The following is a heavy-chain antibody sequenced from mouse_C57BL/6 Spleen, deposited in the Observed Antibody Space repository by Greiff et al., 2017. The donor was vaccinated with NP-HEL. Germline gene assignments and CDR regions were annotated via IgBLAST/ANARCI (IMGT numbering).Heavy chain of an antibody. J-gene: IGHJ1*03. CDR2: ISDGGSYT. Sequence: EVKLVESGGGLVKPGGSLKLSCAASGFTFSSYAMSWVRQTPEKRLEWVATISDGGSYTYYPDNVKGRFTISRDNAKNNLYLQMSHLKSEDTAMYYGARDYYGSSYVGYFDVWGTGTTVTVSS. D-gene: IGHD1-1*01. V-gene: IGHV5-4*01. CDR1: GFTFSSYA. CDR3: ARDYYGSSYVGYFDV.